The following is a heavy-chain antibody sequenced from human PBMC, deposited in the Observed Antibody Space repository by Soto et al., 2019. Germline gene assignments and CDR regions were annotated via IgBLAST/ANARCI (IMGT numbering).Heavy chain of an antibody. V-gene: IGHV4-34*01. CDR1: GGCSSGSY. Sequence: SETLSLTCAVYGGCSSGSYWSWIRQPPGKGLEWIGEINHSGSTNYNPSLKSRVTISVDTSKNQFSLKLSSVTAADTAVYYCARLALLWFGELYDYYYGMEVWGQGTTVTVSS. J-gene: IGHJ6*02. CDR3: ARLALLWFGELYDYYYGMEV. CDR2: INHSGST. D-gene: IGHD3-10*01.